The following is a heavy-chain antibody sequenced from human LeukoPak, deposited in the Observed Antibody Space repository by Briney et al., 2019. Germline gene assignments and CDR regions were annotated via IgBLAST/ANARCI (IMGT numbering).Heavy chain of an antibody. J-gene: IGHJ4*02. Sequence: GGSPRLSCAASGFTFSTFAMIWVRQPPGKGLEWVSSIFPSGGEIHYADSVRGRFTISRDDSKSTLSLQMNSLRAEDTAIYYCATYRQVLLPFESWGQGTLVTVSS. CDR3: ATYRQVLLPFES. V-gene: IGHV3-23*01. CDR1: GFTFSTFA. CDR2: IFPSGGEI. D-gene: IGHD2-8*02.